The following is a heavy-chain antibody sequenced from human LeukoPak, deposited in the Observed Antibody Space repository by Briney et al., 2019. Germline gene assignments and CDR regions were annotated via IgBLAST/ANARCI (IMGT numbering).Heavy chain of an antibody. CDR3: ARDNYERKFDY. D-gene: IGHD3-22*01. Sequence: GASVKVSCTASGYTVTSLYMHWVRQPPGQGLEWMGLIDPNNGDTYSSPKFRARVTMTRDTSTNTVYMDLNSLTSEDTAVYYCARDNYERKFDYWGQGTPVAVSS. CDR1: GYTVTSLY. J-gene: IGHJ4*02. CDR2: IDPNNGDT. V-gene: IGHV1-2*02.